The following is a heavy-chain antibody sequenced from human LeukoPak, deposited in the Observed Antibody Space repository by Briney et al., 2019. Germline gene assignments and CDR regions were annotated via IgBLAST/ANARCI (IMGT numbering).Heavy chain of an antibody. Sequence: ASVKVSCKASGYTFTGYYMHWVRQAPGQGVEWMGWINPNSGGTNYAQKFQGRVTMTRDTSISTAYMELSRLRSDDTAVYYCARDPMTTNWFDPWGQGTLVTVSS. V-gene: IGHV1-2*02. CDR3: ARDPMTTNWFDP. CDR2: INPNSGGT. CDR1: GYTFTGYY. D-gene: IGHD4-17*01. J-gene: IGHJ5*02.